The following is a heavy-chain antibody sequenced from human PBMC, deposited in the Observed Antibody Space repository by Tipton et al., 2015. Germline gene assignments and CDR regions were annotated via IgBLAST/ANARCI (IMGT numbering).Heavy chain of an antibody. CDR3: VKDLTPGGADV. CDR2: ILHNSVMI. V-gene: IGHV3-9*01. Sequence: RSLRLSCDMSGFTFEKHAMHWVRQVPGKGLEWVSGILHNSVMIGYAESVKGRFTISRDNARNSLYLEMNSLRVEDTALYYCVKDLTPGGADVWGQGTTVTVSS. J-gene: IGHJ6*02. CDR1: GFTFEKHA. D-gene: IGHD3-9*01.